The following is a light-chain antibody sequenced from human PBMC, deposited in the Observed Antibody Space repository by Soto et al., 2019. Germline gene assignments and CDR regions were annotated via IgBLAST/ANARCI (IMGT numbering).Light chain of an antibody. CDR2: DAS. CDR3: QQRSKWT. Sequence: EIVLTQSPATLSLSPGERATLSCRASQSVSSYLAWYQQTPGQAPRLLIYDASNRATGIPARFSGSGSGTDFTLTSSSLEPEDFAVYYCQQRSKWTFGQGTKVEIK. CDR1: QSVSSY. V-gene: IGKV3-11*01. J-gene: IGKJ1*01.